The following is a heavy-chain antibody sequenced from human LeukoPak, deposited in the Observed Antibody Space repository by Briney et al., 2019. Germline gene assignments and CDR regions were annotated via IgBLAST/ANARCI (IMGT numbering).Heavy chain of an antibody. D-gene: IGHD2-21*01. Sequence: PGGSLRLSCAASGFTYSTYTMNWVRQAPGKGLEWVSYISSSSSTIYYADSVKGRFTISRDNAKNSLYLQMNSLRAEDTAVYYCARKIPISGLVELSFSDYYYYYGMDVWGQGTTVTVSS. CDR2: ISSSSSTI. V-gene: IGHV3-48*04. CDR3: ARKIPISGLVELSFSDYYYYYGMDV. J-gene: IGHJ6*02. CDR1: GFTYSTYT.